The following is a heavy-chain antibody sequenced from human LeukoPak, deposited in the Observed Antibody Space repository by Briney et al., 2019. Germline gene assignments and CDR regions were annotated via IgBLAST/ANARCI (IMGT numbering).Heavy chain of an antibody. D-gene: IGHD4-17*01. J-gene: IGHJ4*02. CDR3: ASGYGDSEGYFDY. V-gene: IGHV2-70*01. CDR2: YDWDDDI. Sequence: ESGPALVKPTQTLTLTCTFSGLSLSTHGMCVSWIRLPPGKALEWLAYYDWDDDIHYSNSLKTRLTISKDTSKNQVVLTMTNMDPVDTATYYCASGYGDSEGYFDYWGQGTLVTVSS. CDR1: GLSLSTHGMC.